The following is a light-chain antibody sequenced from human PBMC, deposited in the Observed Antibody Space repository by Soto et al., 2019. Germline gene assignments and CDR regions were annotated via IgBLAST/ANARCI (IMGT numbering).Light chain of an antibody. CDR2: WAS. V-gene: IGKV4-1*01. CDR1: QSVLYSSNNKNY. J-gene: IGKJ1*01. Sequence: DIVMTQSPDSLAVSLGERATINCKSSQSVLYSSNNKNYLTWYQQKPGQPPKLLIYWASTRQSGVPDRFSGSGSGTDFTLTISNLQAEDVAVYYCLQYYSTRWTFGQGTKVEVQ. CDR3: LQYYSTRWT.